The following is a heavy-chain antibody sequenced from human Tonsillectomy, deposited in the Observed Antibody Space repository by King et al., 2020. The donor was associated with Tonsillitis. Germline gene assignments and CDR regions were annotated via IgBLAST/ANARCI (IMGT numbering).Heavy chain of an antibody. CDR2: LSYDGRKK. CDR1: GFTFSSYV. D-gene: IGHD1-26*01. J-gene: IGHJ6*02. V-gene: IGHV3-30*04. Sequence: VQLVESGGGVVQPGRSLRLSCAASGFTFSSYVMHWVRQAPGKGLGWLAILSYDGRKKYYADSVKGRFTFSRDNYKNMLYLKMNSRRAEDTAVYYCAREREPFGWEILRHYYYYGMDVWGQGTTVTVSS. CDR3: AREREPFGWEILRHYYYYGMDV.